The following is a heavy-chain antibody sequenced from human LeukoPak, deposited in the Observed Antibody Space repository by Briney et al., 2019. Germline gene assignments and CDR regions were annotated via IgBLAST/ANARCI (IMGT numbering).Heavy chain of an antibody. CDR3: ARDIPPPKVSRFDY. CDR2: ISSSGSTI. J-gene: IGHJ4*02. CDR1: GFTFSSYE. V-gene: IGHV3-48*03. Sequence: SGGSLRLSCAASGFTFSSYEMNWVRQAPGKGLEWVSYISSSGSTIYYADSVKGRFTISRHNAKNSLYLQMNSLRAEDTAVYYCARDIPPPKVSRFDYWGQGTLVTVSS.